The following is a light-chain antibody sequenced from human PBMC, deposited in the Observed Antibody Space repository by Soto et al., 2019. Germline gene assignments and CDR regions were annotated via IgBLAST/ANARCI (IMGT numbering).Light chain of an antibody. CDR1: QSVSSN. V-gene: IGKV3-15*01. CDR2: GAS. CDR3: QQYDNWPT. Sequence: EIVMTQSPATLSVSPGERATLSCRASQSVSSNLAWYQHKPGQAPRLLIYGASTRATDIPARFSGSGSGTEFTLTISSLQSEDFTIYYCQQYDNWPTFGQGTKVEI. J-gene: IGKJ1*01.